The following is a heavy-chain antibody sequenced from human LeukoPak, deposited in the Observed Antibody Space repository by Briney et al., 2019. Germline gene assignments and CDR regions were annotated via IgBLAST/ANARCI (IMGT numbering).Heavy chain of an antibody. CDR1: NFTVRSYG. CDR3: ASHFDYDSSGYYKD. J-gene: IGHJ4*02. Sequence: GGSLRLSCGASNFTVRSYGMIWVRQTPGKGLEWLSYISSGGGVTHYADSVKGRFTISRDNAKNSLYLQMNSLRAEDTAVYYCASHFDYDSSGYYKDWGQGTLVTVSS. CDR2: ISSGGGVT. V-gene: IGHV3-48*04. D-gene: IGHD3-22*01.